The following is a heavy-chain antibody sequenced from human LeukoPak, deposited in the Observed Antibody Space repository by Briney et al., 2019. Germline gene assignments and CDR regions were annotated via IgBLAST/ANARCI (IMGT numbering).Heavy chain of an antibody. CDR2: IYPDDSNT. J-gene: IGHJ4*02. Sequence: GESLKISCQGSGYSFTSYWIGWVRQMPGKGLEWMPIIYPDDSNTRYSPSFRGQVTISVDKSTRTAYLQWSSLKASDTAMYYCARHGYDTFTGYYTGIWFWGQGTLVTVSS. CDR3: ARHGYDTFTGYYTGIWF. V-gene: IGHV5-51*01. CDR1: GYSFTSYW. D-gene: IGHD3-9*01.